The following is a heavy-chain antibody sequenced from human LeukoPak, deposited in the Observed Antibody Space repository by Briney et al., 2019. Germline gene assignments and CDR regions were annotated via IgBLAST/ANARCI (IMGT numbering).Heavy chain of an antibody. J-gene: IGHJ5*02. CDR2: IYYSGST. CDR3: AMNSSDCAFDP. CDR1: GGSISSSTYY. D-gene: IGHD2-21*02. Sequence: SETLSLTCTVSGGSISSSTYYWGWIRQPPGKGLEWIGSIYYSGSTYYNPSLKSRVTISIDTSKNQFSLNLNSVTAADTAIYYCAMNSSDCAFDPWGQGTLVTVSS. V-gene: IGHV4-39*01.